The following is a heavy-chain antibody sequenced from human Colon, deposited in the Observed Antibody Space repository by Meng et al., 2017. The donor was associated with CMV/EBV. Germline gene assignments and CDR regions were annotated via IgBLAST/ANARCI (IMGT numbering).Heavy chain of an antibody. J-gene: IGHJ5*01. CDR3: TRGCLSTECFIIDS. Sequence: GESLKISCAASGFTFTNHPIHWVRQAPGKGLKWVAYISSDGSRFSPADSVKGRFTFSKDNAKNMAFLQMTSLRAEDTAIYYCTRGCLSTECFIIDSWGQGALVTVSS. D-gene: IGHD2/OR15-2a*01. V-gene: IGHV3-30-3*01. CDR1: GFTFTNHP. CDR2: ISSDGSRF.